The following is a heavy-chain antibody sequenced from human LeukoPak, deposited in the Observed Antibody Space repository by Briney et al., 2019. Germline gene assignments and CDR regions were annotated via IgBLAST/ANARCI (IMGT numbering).Heavy chain of an antibody. CDR1: GVTFTTCW. D-gene: IGHD3-10*01. CDR2: IKQDGSEQ. Sequence: PGGSLRLSCAASGVTFTTCWMGWFRQAPGKGLEWVANIKQDGSEQYYVDSVKGRFTISRDNAKNPLSLQMNSLRAEDTAVYYCARPLMYYYGSETYLWLAPWRQRPRVTVS. CDR3: ARPLMYYYGSETYLWLAP. V-gene: IGHV3-7*01. J-gene: IGHJ5*02.